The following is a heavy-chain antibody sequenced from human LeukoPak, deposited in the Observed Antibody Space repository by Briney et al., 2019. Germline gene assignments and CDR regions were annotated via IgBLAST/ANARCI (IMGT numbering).Heavy chain of an antibody. CDR3: ARHGPLYDIWSAQFYFAY. J-gene: IGHJ4*02. D-gene: IGHD3-3*01. CDR1: GGSISTFY. V-gene: IGHV4-59*08. Sequence: SETLSLTCTVSGGSISTFYWSWIRQRPGKGLEWIGYIYYSGTTNYNPSLKNRVTISVDMSKSQFSLNLSSVTAADTALYYCARHGPLYDIWSAQFYFAYWGQGTLGAVSS. CDR2: IYYSGTT.